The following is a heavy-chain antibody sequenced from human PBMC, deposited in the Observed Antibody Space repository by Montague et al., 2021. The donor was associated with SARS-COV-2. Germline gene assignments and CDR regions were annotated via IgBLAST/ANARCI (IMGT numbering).Heavy chain of an antibody. J-gene: IGHJ4*01. Sequence: PALVKPTQTLTLTCTFSGFSLSTSGMCVSWIRQPPGKALEWLALIDWDDDKYYSTSLKTRLTISKDTSKNQVVLTMTNMDPVDTATYYCARIRDYDILTGSYSRMDYWGQEALVAVSA. CDR3: ARIRDYDILTGSYSRMDY. CDR1: GFSLSTSGMC. CDR2: IDWDDDK. D-gene: IGHD3-9*01. V-gene: IGHV2-70*01.